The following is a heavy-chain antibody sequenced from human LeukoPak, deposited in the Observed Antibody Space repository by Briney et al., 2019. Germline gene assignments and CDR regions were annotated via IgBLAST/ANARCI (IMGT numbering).Heavy chain of an antibody. V-gene: IGHV3-9*01. CDR1: GFTFDDYA. CDR2: ISWNSGSI. J-gene: IGHJ4*02. Sequence: PGGSLRLSCAASGFTFDDYAMHWVRQAPGKGLEWVSGISWNSGSIGYADSVKGGFTISRDNAKNSLYLQMNSLRAEDTALYYCAKDRDWNDALDYWGQGTLVTVSS. CDR3: AKDRDWNDALDY. D-gene: IGHD1-1*01.